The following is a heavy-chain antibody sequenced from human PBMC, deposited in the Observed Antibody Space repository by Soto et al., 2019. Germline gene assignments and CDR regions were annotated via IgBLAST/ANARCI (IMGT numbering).Heavy chain of an antibody. V-gene: IGHV6-1*01. Sequence: SQTLSLTGAISGDSVSNNAVAWNWIRQSPSGGLEWLGRTYRGSESYNDYSISLKSRVTINSDPSKNQFSLQLTSVTSEDTAVYYCARGKSAAFDYWRQGTVVTVSS. CDR3: ARGKSAAFDY. CDR1: GDSVSNNAVA. J-gene: IGHJ4*02. CDR2: TYRGSESYN.